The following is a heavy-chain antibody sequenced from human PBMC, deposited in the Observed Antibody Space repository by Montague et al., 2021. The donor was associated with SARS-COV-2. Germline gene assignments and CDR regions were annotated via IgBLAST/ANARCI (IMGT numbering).Heavy chain of an antibody. J-gene: IGHJ5*01. Sequence: SETLSLTCTVSGGSISSSSYYWVCIPQPPGKGLVWIGSLYYSGSTYYNPSLKSPVTISVDTSKNQFSLKLSSVTAADTAVYYCARHALRFVPVTHNWFDPWGQGTLVIVSS. CDR1: GGSISSSSYY. CDR3: ARHALRFVPVTHNWFDP. CDR2: LYYSGST. V-gene: IGHV4-39*01. D-gene: IGHD5/OR15-5a*01.